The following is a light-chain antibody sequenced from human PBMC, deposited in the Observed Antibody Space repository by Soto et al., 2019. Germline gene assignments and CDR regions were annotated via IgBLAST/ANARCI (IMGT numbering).Light chain of an antibody. V-gene: IGKV1-39*01. CDR2: GAS. Sequence: DIQMTHSPSSLSASVGDRVTITCRASQTISIFLNWYQQKPGKAPKLLIYGASTLQGGVPSRFSGSGSATAFTLTISRLQPEDFATYYCKRSFGPAPWTFGQGTKVDIX. CDR1: QTISIF. CDR3: KRSFGPAPWT. J-gene: IGKJ1*01.